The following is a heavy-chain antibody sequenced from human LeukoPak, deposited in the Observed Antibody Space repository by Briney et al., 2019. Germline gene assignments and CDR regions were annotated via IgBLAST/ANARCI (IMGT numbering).Heavy chain of an antibody. Sequence: GRSLRLSCAASGLTFRSFAVHWVRQAPDKGLEWVTVISNDGSKKYYADSVKGRFTISRDNAKNTIYLQMDNLRAEDTAVYYCAKGVGRDYDFWSGYSDYYYYYMDVWGKGTTVTVSS. V-gene: IGHV3-30-3*01. CDR3: AKGVGRDYDFWSGYSDYYYYYMDV. CDR1: GLTFRSFA. J-gene: IGHJ6*03. D-gene: IGHD3-3*01. CDR2: ISNDGSKK.